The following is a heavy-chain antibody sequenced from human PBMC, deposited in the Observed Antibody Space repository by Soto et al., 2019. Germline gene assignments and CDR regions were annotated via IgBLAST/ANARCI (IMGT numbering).Heavy chain of an antibody. Sequence: QVQLQQSCPGLVKPSQTLSLTCDISGDSVSTNTATWDWIRQSPSRGLEWLGRTYYRSRWFYDSAVSVKSRITISPDISNNQVSLQLTSVTPDDTAIYYCVRLIGNSWLDSWGQGTRVNVSS. J-gene: IGHJ5*01. CDR3: VRLIGNSWLDS. CDR2: TYYRSRWFY. CDR1: GDSVSTNTAT. V-gene: IGHV6-1*01. D-gene: IGHD3-22*01.